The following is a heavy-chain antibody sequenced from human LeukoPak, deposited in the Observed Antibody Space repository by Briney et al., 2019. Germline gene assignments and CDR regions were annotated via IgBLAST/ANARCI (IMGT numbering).Heavy chain of an antibody. CDR3: AKVSGDGTDY. J-gene: IGHJ4*02. CDR1: GFTFSSYA. Sequence: GGSLRLSCAASGFTFSSYAMNWVRQAPGKGLEWVSFVSGNGVTTNYADSVKGRFTTSRDNSKNTLYLQMNSLRAEDTAVYHCAKVSGDGTDYWGQGTLVTVSS. D-gene: IGHD3-10*01. V-gene: IGHV3-23*01. CDR2: VSGNGVTT.